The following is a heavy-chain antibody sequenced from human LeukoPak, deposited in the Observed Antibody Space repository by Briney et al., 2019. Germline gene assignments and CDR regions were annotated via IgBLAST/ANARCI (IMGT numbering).Heavy chain of an antibody. CDR2: ISSSSSCI. CDR3: ARSTYGDQRYFDY. V-gene: IGHV3-21*01. J-gene: IGHJ4*02. D-gene: IGHD4-17*01. CDR1: GFTFSSYS. Sequence: PGGSLRLSCAASGFTFSSYSMNWVRQAPGKGLEWVSSISSSSSCIYYADSVKGRFTISRDNAKNSLYLQMNSLRAEDTAVYYCARSTYGDQRYFDYWGQGTLVTVSS.